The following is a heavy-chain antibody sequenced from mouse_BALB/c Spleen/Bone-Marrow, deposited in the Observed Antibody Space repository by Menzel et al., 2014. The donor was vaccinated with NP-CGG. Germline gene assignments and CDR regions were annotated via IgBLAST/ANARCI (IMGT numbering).Heavy chain of an antibody. CDR3: ARGDFAY. J-gene: IGHJ3*01. CDR1: GYTFTSYV. Sequence: EVQLVESGPELVKPGASVKMSCKAPGYTFTSYVMHWVKQKPGQRLEWIGYINPYNDGTKYNEKFKGKATLTSDKSSSTAFMDLSSLTSEDSAVYYCARGDFAYWGQGTLVTGSA. V-gene: IGHV1-14*01. CDR2: INPYNDGT.